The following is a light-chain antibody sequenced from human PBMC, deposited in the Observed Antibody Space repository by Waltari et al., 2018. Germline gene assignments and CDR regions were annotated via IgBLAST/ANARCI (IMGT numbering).Light chain of an antibody. CDR3: QQGYSYPRT. Sequence: DIQMMQSPSSLSASVGDTVTITCQASQGIGNNLNWYQQKPGKAPKLLIYRASSLQSGIPSRFSGSGSGTDFTLTISSLQPEDFGTYYCQQGYSYPRTFGQGTKVEIK. CDR1: QGIGNN. J-gene: IGKJ1*01. V-gene: IGKV1-16*01. CDR2: RAS.